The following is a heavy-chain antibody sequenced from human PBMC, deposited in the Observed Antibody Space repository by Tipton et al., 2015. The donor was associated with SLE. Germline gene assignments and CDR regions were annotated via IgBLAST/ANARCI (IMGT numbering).Heavy chain of an antibody. CDR1: GGSFSGYY. J-gene: IGHJ3*02. V-gene: IGHV4-34*09. D-gene: IGHD3-22*01. CDR3: ARDYYDNIGVNAFDI. CDR2: IYYSGSA. Sequence: TLSLTCAVYGGSFSGYYWSWIRQPPGKGLEWIGYIYYSGSAYYNPSLKSRLTISVDTSKNQFSLKLSSVTAADTAVYYCARDYYDNIGVNAFDIWGQGTMVTVSS.